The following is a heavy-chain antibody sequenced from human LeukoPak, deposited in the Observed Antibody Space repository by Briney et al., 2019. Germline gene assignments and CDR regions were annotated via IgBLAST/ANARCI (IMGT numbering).Heavy chain of an antibody. CDR3: ARIDYGGNAAPEYFQH. CDR1: GYTFTSHD. J-gene: IGHJ1*01. V-gene: IGHV1-8*01. D-gene: IGHD4-23*01. Sequence: ASVKVSCKASGYTFTSHDINWVRQATGQGLEWMGWMSPNSGDTGYAQKFQGRVTITADESTSTAYMELSSLRSEDTAVYYCARIDYGGNAAPEYFQHWGQGTLVAVSS. CDR2: MSPNSGDT.